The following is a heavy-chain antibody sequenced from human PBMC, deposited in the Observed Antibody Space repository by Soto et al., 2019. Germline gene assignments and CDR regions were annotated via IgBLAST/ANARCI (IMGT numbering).Heavy chain of an antibody. D-gene: IGHD1-26*01. J-gene: IGHJ6*02. Sequence: PGESLKISCKGSGYRFTSYWIAWVRQMPGKGLEWMGIIYPGDSDTRYSPSFQGQVTISADKSISTAYLQWSIMKSSDTVMYYCARHEYFGSYYPYGMDVWGQGTTVTVSS. CDR1: GYRFTSYW. CDR3: ARHEYFGSYYPYGMDV. V-gene: IGHV5-51*01. CDR2: IYPGDSDT.